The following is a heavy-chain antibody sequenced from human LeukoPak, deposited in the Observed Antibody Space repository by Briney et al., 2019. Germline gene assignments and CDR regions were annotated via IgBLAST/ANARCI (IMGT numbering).Heavy chain of an antibody. D-gene: IGHD6-13*01. CDR3: ARKAAGVGGIGY. Sequence: KQSQTLSLTCAISGDSVSSNSAAWNWIRQSPSRGLEWLGRTYYRSKWYTDYALSVKSRITINPDTSKNQFSLQLSSVTPEDTAVYYCARKAAGVGGIGYWGQGTLVTVSS. CDR1: GDSVSSNSAA. V-gene: IGHV6-1*01. CDR2: TYYRSKWYT. J-gene: IGHJ4*02.